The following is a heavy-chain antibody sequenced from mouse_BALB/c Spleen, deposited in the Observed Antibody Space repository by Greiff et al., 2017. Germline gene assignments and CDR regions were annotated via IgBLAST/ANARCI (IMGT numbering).Heavy chain of an antibody. CDR3: ARMMITTVFAY. CDR1: GYSFTSYY. CDR2: IDPFNGGT. D-gene: IGHD2-4*01. J-gene: IGHJ3*01. V-gene: IGHV1S135*01. Sequence: VQLQQSGPELMKPGASVKISCKASGYSFTSYYMHWVKQSHGKSLEWIGYIDPFNGGTSYNQKFKGKATLTVDKSTSTAYMHLSSLTSEDSAVYYCARMMITTVFAYWGQGTLVTVSA.